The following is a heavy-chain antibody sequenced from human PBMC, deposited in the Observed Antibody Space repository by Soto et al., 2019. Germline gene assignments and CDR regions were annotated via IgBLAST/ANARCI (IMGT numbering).Heavy chain of an antibody. CDR1: GGSVSSGHYY. CDR3: ARGPGFGEFDY. J-gene: IGHJ4*02. CDR2: IYYSGST. V-gene: IGHV4-61*01. Sequence: QVQLQESGPGLVKPSETLSLTCTVSGGSVSSGHYYWSWIRQPPRKGLEGIGYIYYSGSTNYNPSLKSRFTISVDTSKNQFSLNLNSVTAADTAVYYCARGPGFGEFDYWGQGTLVTVSS. D-gene: IGHD3-10*01.